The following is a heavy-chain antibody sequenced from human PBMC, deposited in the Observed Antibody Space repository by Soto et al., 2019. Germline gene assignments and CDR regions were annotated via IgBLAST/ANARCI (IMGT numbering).Heavy chain of an antibody. V-gene: IGHV4-59*08. Sequence: SETLSLTCTVSGGSISSYYWSWIRQPPGKGLEWIGYIYYSGSTNYNPSLKSRVTISVDTSKNQFSLRLSSVTAADTAVYYCARHISLHYYGPGSPYAFDIWGQGTMVT. CDR2: IYYSGST. D-gene: IGHD3-10*01. J-gene: IGHJ3*02. CDR1: GGSISSYY. CDR3: ARHISLHYYGPGSPYAFDI.